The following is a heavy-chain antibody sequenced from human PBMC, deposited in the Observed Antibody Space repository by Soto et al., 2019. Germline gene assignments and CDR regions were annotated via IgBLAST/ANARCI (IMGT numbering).Heavy chain of an antibody. D-gene: IGHD2-15*01. V-gene: IGHV4-30-4*01. CDR1: GGSISSGDYY. J-gene: IGHJ4*02. CDR3: ARGRLVVPAL. Sequence: PSETLSLTCTVSGGSISSGDYYWTWIRQPPGKGLEWIGYVYSSGSTYYHPSLKSQVVMSLDTSKNQVSLNLSSVTAADTAVYYCARGRLVVPALWGQGILVTVSS. CDR2: VYSSGST.